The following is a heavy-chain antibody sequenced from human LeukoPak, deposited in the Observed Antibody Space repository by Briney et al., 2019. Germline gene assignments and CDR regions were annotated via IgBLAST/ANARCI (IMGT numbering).Heavy chain of an antibody. CDR1: GFTFSSYA. Sequence: PGGSLRLSCAASGFTFSSYAMSWVRQAPGKGLEWVSGISDSDGTTYYADSVKGRFTISRDNSKNTLNLQMNSLRAEDTAVYYCARLKTYSSSSYGMDVWGQGTTVTVSS. CDR2: ISDSDGTT. D-gene: IGHD6-6*01. J-gene: IGHJ6*02. CDR3: ARLKTYSSSSYGMDV. V-gene: IGHV3-23*01.